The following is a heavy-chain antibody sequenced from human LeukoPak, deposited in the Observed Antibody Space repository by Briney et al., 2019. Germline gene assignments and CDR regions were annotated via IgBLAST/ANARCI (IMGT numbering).Heavy chain of an antibody. CDR3: TRGLVVLSATSWAFDI. Sequence: ASVKVSCKASGYTFTSYDINWVRQAIGQGLEWMGWMNPNSGNTGYAQKFQARVSMTRNTSISTAYMELSSLRSEDTAVYYCTRGLVVLSATSWAFDIWGHGTMVTVSS. J-gene: IGHJ3*02. CDR1: GYTFTSYD. V-gene: IGHV1-8*01. CDR2: MNPNSGNT. D-gene: IGHD2-15*01.